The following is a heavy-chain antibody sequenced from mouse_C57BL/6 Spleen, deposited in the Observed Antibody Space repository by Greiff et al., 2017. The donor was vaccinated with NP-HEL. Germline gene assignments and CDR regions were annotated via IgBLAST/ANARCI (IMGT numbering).Heavy chain of an antibody. J-gene: IGHJ3*01. Sequence: VQLQQSGPGLVQPSQSLSITCTVSGFSLTSYGVHWVRQPPGKGLEWLGVIWSGGSTDYNAAFISRLSISKDNSKSQVFFKMNSLQADDTAIYYCAGISSWFAYWGQGTLVTVSA. CDR2: IWSGGST. V-gene: IGHV2-4*01. CDR3: AGISSWFAY. CDR1: GFSLTSYG.